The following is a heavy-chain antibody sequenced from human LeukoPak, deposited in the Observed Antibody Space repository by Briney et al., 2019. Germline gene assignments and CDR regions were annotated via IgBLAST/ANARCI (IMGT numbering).Heavy chain of an antibody. D-gene: IGHD3-3*01. Sequence: SVKVSCKASGGTFSSYAISWVRQAPGQGLEWMGGIIPTFGTANYAQKFQGRVTITADESTSTAYMELSSLRSEDTAVYYCARVLLSYYDSWSGYYHHNWFDPWGQGTLATVSS. CDR1: GGTFSSYA. V-gene: IGHV1-69*13. CDR3: ARVLLSYYDSWSGYYHHNWFDP. J-gene: IGHJ5*02. CDR2: IIPTFGTA.